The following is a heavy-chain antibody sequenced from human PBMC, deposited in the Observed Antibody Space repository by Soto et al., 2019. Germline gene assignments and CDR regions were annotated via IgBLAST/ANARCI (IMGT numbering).Heavy chain of an antibody. J-gene: IGHJ4*02. V-gene: IGHV3-30-3*01. CDR2: ILYDGGNE. D-gene: IGHD1-26*01. CDR3: ARERVPSGNYYIGYFDY. Sequence: QVQLVESGGGVGQPGRSLRLSCAASGFSFSSYAMHWVRQAPGKGLEWVAVILYDGGNEYYAESVKGRFTISRDNSKNTVYLQMNSLGAEDTAVYYCARERVPSGNYYIGYFDYWGQGTLVTVSS. CDR1: GFSFSSYA.